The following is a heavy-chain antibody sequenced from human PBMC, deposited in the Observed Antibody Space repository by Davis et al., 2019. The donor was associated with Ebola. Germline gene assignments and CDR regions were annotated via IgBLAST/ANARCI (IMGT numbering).Heavy chain of an antibody. D-gene: IGHD6-13*01. J-gene: IGHJ2*01. Sequence: MPSETLSLTCAVYGGSPSRHYCRWIRQRPRKGLEWIGEINHSGSTNSNPSLKSRVTISVDTSKNQFSLKLSSVTAADTAVYYCARHAGNSSSWYTPLWYFDLWGRGTLVTVSS. CDR2: INHSGST. V-gene: IGHV4-34*01. CDR1: GGSPSRHY. CDR3: ARHAGNSSSWYTPLWYFDL.